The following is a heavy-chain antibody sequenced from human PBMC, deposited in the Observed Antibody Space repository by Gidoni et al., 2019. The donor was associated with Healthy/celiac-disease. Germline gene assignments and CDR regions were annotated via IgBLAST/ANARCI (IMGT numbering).Heavy chain of an antibody. Sequence: QVQLQESGPGLVKPSETLSLTCTGSGGAISSYYWSWIRQPAGKGLEWIGRIYTSGSTNYNPSLKSRVTMSVDTSKNQFSLKLSSVTAADTAVYYCARDAGEGTSSSTFDYWGQVTLVTVSS. J-gene: IGHJ4*02. CDR3: ARDAGEGTSSSTFDY. CDR1: GGAISSYY. V-gene: IGHV4-4*07. CDR2: IYTSGST. D-gene: IGHD6-13*01.